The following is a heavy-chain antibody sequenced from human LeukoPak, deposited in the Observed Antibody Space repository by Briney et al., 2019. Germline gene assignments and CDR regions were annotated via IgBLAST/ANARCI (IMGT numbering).Heavy chain of an antibody. J-gene: IGHJ4*02. Sequence: GGSLRLSCAASGFTFSSYEMIWVRQAPGKGLEWVATIRQDGSQKYYVDSVKGRFTISRDNAKNSLYLQMNSLRAEDTAVYYCARESRSVTSEVDFDYWGQGTLVTVSS. CDR2: IRQDGSQK. CDR1: GFTFSSYE. D-gene: IGHD4-17*01. CDR3: ARESRSVTSEVDFDY. V-gene: IGHV3-7*01.